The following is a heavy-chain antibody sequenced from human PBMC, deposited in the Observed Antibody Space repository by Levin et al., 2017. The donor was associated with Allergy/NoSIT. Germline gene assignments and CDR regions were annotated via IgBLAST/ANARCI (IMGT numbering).Heavy chain of an antibody. CDR2: IGSTSATK. CDR3: ARDAIGFDYYGMDV. J-gene: IGHJ6*02. Sequence: GESLKISCEASGFTFSIYSMNWVRQAPGKGLEWISYIGSTSATKYYADSVKGRFTVSRDNAKGTLYLHMNSLRAEDTAVYYCARDAIGFDYYGMDVWGQGTTVTVSS. V-gene: IGHV3-48*01. CDR1: GFTFSIYS. D-gene: IGHD3-10*01.